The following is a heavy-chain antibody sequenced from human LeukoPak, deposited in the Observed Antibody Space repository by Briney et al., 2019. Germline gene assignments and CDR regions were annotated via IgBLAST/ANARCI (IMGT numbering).Heavy chain of an antibody. Sequence: GSLRIPFATSGVPFIRYAMRGVRPGPGEGLEWGSAIVGTRCTIYYPASVNGRFTISRDNSKNTLYLQTTSLRAEHTALYYGAKDFGTWNDGDYSGHGTLFTVS. CDR2: IVGTRCTI. D-gene: IGHD1-1*01. CDR1: GVPFIRYA. J-gene: IGHJ4*01. V-gene: IGHV3-23*01. CDR3: AKDFGTWNDGDY.